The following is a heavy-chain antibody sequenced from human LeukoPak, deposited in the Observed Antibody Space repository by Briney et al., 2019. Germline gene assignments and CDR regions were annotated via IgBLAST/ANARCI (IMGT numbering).Heavy chain of an antibody. V-gene: IGHV1-18*01. Sequence: ASVKVSCKASGYTFTSYGISWVRQAPGQGLEWMGWISAYNGNTNYAQKLQGRVTMTTDTSTSTAYMELRSLRSDDTAVYYCARGPGRYFDWLLYDTGYYFDYWGQGTLVTVSS. D-gene: IGHD3-9*01. CDR3: ARGPGRYFDWLLYDTGYYFDY. CDR2: ISAYNGNT. CDR1: GYTFTSYG. J-gene: IGHJ4*02.